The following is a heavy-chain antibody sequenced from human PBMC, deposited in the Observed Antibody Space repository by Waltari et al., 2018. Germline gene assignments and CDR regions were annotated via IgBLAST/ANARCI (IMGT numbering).Heavy chain of an antibody. CDR3: GGGGLDGAAY. Sequence: EVQLLESGGDLVQPGVSQGLSCVVSVFHFNNFWMNWVRQAPGKGLVWVSRINNEVTYTTYADPVKGRFTISRDNAKNTLYLQMNSLRVEDTAVYYCGGGGLDGAAYWGQGTLVNVSS. D-gene: IGHD3-16*01. CDR1: VFHFNNFW. J-gene: IGHJ4*02. V-gene: IGHV3-74*01. CDR2: INNEVTYT.